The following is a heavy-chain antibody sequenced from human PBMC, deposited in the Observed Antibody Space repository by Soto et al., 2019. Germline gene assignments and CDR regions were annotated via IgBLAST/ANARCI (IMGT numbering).Heavy chain of an antibody. V-gene: IGHV1-69*02. CDR3: ARAVKGYYYDSSGYNHYYYYGMDV. CDR2: IIPILGIA. Sequence: SVKVSCKASGGTFSSYTISWVRQAPGQGLEWMGRIIPILGIANYAQKFQGRVTITADKSTSTAYMELSSLRSEDTAVYYCARAVKGYYYDSSGYNHYYYYGMDVWGQGTTVTVSS. CDR1: GGTFSSYT. J-gene: IGHJ6*02. D-gene: IGHD3-22*01.